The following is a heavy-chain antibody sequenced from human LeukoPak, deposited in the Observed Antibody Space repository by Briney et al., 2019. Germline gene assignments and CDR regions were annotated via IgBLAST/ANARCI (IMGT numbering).Heavy chain of an antibody. Sequence: GGSLRLSCAASGLTFTSYAMYWVRQAPGKGLEWVSAISGSGDSTFYADSVKGRFTISRDNSKNTVYLQMNSLRAEDTAVYYCARELDYWGQGTLVTVSS. V-gene: IGHV3-23*01. CDR2: ISGSGDST. CDR3: ARELDY. J-gene: IGHJ4*02. CDR1: GLTFTSYA.